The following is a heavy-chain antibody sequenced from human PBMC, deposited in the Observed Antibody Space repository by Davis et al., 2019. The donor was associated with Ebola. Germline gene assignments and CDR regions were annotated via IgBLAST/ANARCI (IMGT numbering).Heavy chain of an antibody. CDR2: IWYDGSNK. CDR3: ARDRRGTYYFDF. D-gene: IGHD3/OR15-3a*01. CDR1: GFTFSSYG. J-gene: IGHJ4*02. Sequence: GGSLRLSRAASGFTFSSYGMHWVRQAPGKGLEWVAVIWYDGSNKYYADSVKGRFTISRDNSKNTVDLQLNSLRAEDTAVYYCARDRRGTYYFDFWGQGSLVIVSS. V-gene: IGHV3-33*01.